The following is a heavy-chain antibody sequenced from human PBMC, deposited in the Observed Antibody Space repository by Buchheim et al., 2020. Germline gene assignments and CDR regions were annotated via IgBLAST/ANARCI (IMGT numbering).Heavy chain of an antibody. Sequence: QVQLQQWGAGLLKPSETLSLTCAVYGGSFSGYYWSWIRQPPGKGLEWIGEINHSGSTNYNPSLKSRVTISVDTSKNQFSLKLSSVTAADTAVYYCARPLDCRSTTCSDGFDIWGQGT. V-gene: IGHV4-34*01. D-gene: IGHD2-2*01. CDR2: INHSGST. J-gene: IGHJ3*02. CDR1: GGSFSGYY. CDR3: ARPLDCRSTTCSDGFDI.